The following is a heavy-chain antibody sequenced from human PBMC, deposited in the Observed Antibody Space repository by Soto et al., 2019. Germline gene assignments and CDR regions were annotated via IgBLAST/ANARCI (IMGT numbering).Heavy chain of an antibody. CDR2: ISTSGATR. CDR3: ATFFGCGFEY. CDR1: GFTFSTDS. J-gene: IGHJ4*01. D-gene: IGHD2-21*01. Sequence: EVQLVESGGGLVQPGGSLRLSCVASGFTFSTDSMNWVRKAPGKGLEWVAHISTSGATRYYADSVKGRFTISRDNAKTSLYLQMDSLRNEDTAVYYCATFFGCGFEYWGHRTPVTVSS. V-gene: IGHV3-48*02.